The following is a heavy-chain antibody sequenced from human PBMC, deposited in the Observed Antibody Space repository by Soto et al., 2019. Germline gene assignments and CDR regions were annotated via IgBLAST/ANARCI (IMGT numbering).Heavy chain of an antibody. D-gene: IGHD6-19*01. CDR1: GFTFSSYG. Sequence: QVQLVESGGGVVQPGRSLRLSCAASGFTFSSYGMHWVRQAPGKGLEWVAVISYDGSNKYYADSVKGRFTISRDNSKNTLYLQMNSLRAEDTAVYYCAKDLPTYSSGWVGFDYWGQGTLVTVSS. J-gene: IGHJ4*02. CDR3: AKDLPTYSSGWVGFDY. CDR2: ISYDGSNK. V-gene: IGHV3-30*18.